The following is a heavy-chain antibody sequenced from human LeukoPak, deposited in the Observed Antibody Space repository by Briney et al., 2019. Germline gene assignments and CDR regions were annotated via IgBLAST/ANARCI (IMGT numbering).Heavy chain of an antibody. V-gene: IGHV3-53*03. D-gene: IGHD6-19*01. CDR2: IYSGGNT. CDR3: ARAGFYSGWYVVDF. J-gene: IGHJ4*01. CDR1: GFTVSNNY. Sequence: PGGSLRLSCAASGFTVSNNYMSWVRQRPVKGLEWVSVIYSGGNTYYADSVRGRFTISRDNSQNTLYLQMNSLRVDDTALYFCARAGFYSGWYVVDFWAHGTLVTVSS.